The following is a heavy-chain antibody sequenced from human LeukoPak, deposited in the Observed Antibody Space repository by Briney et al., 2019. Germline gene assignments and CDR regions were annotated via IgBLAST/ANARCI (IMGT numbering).Heavy chain of an antibody. CDR3: ARGRGFSNSFYDY. D-gene: IGHD4-11*01. Sequence: SETPSLTCTVSGGSISSYYWSWIRQPPGKGLEWIGEINHSGSTNYNPSLKSRVTISVDTSKNQFSLKLSSVTAADTAVYYCARGRGFSNSFYDYWGQGTLVTASS. CDR1: GGSISSYY. CDR2: INHSGST. V-gene: IGHV4-34*01. J-gene: IGHJ4*02.